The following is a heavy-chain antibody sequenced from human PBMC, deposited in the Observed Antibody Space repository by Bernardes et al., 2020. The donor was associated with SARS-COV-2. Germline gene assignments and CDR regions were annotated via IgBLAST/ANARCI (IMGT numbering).Heavy chain of an antibody. CDR1: GYSISSGYY. Sequence: TLSLTFAVSGYSISSGYYWGWIRQPPGKGLEWIGSIYHSGSTYYNPSLKSRVTMSVDTSKNQFSLKLSSETAADTAVYYCARFRLYYGMDVWGQGTTVTVSS. J-gene: IGHJ6*02. V-gene: IGHV4-38-2*01. CDR3: ARFRLYYGMDV. D-gene: IGHD2-21*01. CDR2: IYHSGST.